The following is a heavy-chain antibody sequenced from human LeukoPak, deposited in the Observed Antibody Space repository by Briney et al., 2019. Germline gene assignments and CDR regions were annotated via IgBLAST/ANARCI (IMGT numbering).Heavy chain of an antibody. CDR1: GFTFSSYA. J-gene: IGHJ5*02. D-gene: IGHD3-22*01. CDR2: ISGSGGST. CDR3: ATVGINYYDSSGYYSRKKYNWFDP. V-gene: IGHV3-23*01. Sequence: PGGSLRLSCAASGFTFSSYAMSWVRQAPGKGLEWVSAISGSGGSTYYADSVKGRFTISRDNSKNTLYLQMNSLRAEDTAVYYCATVGINYYDSSGYYSRKKYNWFDPWGQGTLVTVSS.